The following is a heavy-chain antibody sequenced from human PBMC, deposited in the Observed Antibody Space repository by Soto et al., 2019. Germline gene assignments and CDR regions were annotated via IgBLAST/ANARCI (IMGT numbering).Heavy chain of an antibody. Sequence: ASVKVSCKASGYTFTSYAMHWVRQAPGQGLEWMGWINAGNGNTKYSQKFQGRVTITRDTSASTAYMELSSLRSEDTAVYYCARSDIVVVVAATPFDDWGQGTLVTVSS. CDR1: GYTFTSYA. J-gene: IGHJ4*02. CDR3: ARSDIVVVVAATPFDD. CDR2: INAGNGNT. V-gene: IGHV1-3*01. D-gene: IGHD2-15*01.